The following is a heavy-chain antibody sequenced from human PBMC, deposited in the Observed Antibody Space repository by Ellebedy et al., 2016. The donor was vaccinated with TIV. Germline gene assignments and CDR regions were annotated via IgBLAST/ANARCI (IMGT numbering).Heavy chain of an antibody. Sequence: PGGSLRLSCAASGFTFSSYGMHWVRQAPGKVLEWVAVIWYDGSNKYYADSVKGRFTISRDNSKNTLYLQMNSLRAEDTAVYYCARDRGSGNYWYFDLWGRGTLVTVSS. CDR3: ARDRGSGNYWYFDL. J-gene: IGHJ2*01. V-gene: IGHV3-33*01. CDR2: IWYDGSNK. D-gene: IGHD2-15*01. CDR1: GFTFSSYG.